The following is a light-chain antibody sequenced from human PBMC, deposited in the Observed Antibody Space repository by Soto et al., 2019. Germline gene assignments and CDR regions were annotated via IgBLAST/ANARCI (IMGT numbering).Light chain of an antibody. CDR3: QKCRTAPFT. CDR1: RDVGSD. J-gene: IGKJ4*01. V-gene: IGKV1-6*01. Sequence: QMTQSPSSLSASVGEKIIITCRAGRDVGSDVSWYQQKPGQAPKLLIYAASNLYTGVPSRFSGSRSGTDFTLTISSLQPEDVATYYCQKCRTAPFTFGGGTKVDIK. CDR2: AAS.